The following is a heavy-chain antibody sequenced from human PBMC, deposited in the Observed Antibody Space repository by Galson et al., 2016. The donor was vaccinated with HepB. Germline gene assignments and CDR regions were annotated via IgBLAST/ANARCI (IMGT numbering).Heavy chain of an antibody. D-gene: IGHD2-15*01. J-gene: IGHJ6*04. Sequence: SLRLSCAASGFTFSSYMLNWVRQAPGKGLEWVSSISSSSTYIYYADSVKGRFTISRDNAKNSLYLQMNSLRAEDTAVYYCARVHIVVSGMDVWGKGTTVTVSS. CDR1: GFTFSSYM. CDR3: ARVHIVVSGMDV. CDR2: ISSSSTYI. V-gene: IGHV3-21*01.